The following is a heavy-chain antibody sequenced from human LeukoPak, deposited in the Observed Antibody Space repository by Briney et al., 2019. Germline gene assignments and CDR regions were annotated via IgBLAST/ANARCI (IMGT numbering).Heavy chain of an antibody. V-gene: IGHV3-33*01. Sequence: GGSLRLSCAASGFTFSSYGMPWVRQAPGKGLEWVAVIWYDGSNKYYADSVKGRFTISRDNSKSTLYLQMNSLRAEDTAVYYCARGSYGDFIYFDYWGQGTLVTVSS. D-gene: IGHD4-17*01. CDR2: IWYDGSNK. CDR1: GFTFSSYG. J-gene: IGHJ4*02. CDR3: ARGSYGDFIYFDY.